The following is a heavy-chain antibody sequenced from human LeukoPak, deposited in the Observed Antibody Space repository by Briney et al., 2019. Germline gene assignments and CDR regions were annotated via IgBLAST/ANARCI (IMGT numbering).Heavy chain of an antibody. CDR3: TTDYYYDSSGYYVGY. CDR2: IKSKTDGGTT. CDR1: GFTFSNAW. V-gene: IGHV3-15*01. Sequence: PGGSLRLSCAASGFTFSNAWMSWVRQAPGKGLEWVGRIKSKTDGGTTDYAAPVKGRFTISRDDSKNTLYLQMNSLKTDDTAVYYCTTDYYYDSSGYYVGYWGQGTLVTVSS. D-gene: IGHD3-22*01. J-gene: IGHJ4*02.